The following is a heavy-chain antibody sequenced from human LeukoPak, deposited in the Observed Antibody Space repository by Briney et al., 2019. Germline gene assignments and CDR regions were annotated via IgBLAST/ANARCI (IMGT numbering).Heavy chain of an antibody. Sequence: GGSLRLSCAVSGLIVGSTYMSWVRQAPGKGLEWVSIIFAGGSTYHADSVKGRFTISRDNSKNTLYLQMNSLRAEDTAVYYCARDQMDYWGQGTLVTVSS. J-gene: IGHJ4*02. CDR1: GLIVGSTY. CDR3: ARDQMDY. V-gene: IGHV3-53*01. CDR2: IFAGGST.